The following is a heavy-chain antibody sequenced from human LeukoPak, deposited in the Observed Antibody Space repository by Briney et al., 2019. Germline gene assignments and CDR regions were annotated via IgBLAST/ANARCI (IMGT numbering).Heavy chain of an antibody. D-gene: IGHD3-3*01. J-gene: IGHJ5*02. CDR1: GYSFTSYW. Sequence: RGESLKISCKGSGYSFTSYWIGWVRQMPGKGLEWMGIIYPGDSDTRYSPSFQGQVTISADKSISTAYLQWSSLKASDTAMYYCARHPYYDFWSGYSRGWFDPWGQGTLVTVSS. CDR3: ARHPYYDFWSGYSRGWFDP. CDR2: IYPGDSDT. V-gene: IGHV5-51*01.